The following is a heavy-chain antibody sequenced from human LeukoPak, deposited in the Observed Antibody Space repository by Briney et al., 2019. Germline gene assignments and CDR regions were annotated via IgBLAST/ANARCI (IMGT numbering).Heavy chain of an antibody. V-gene: IGHV4-30-4*08. Sequence: SETLSLTCTVSGGSISSYYWSWIRQPPGKGLEWIGYIYYSGSTYYNPSLKSRVTISVDTSKNQFSLKLSSVTAADTAVYYCARDSIGYCSSTSCYSDAFDIWGQGTMVTVSS. CDR3: ARDSIGYCSSTSCYSDAFDI. CDR2: IYYSGST. CDR1: GGSISSYY. D-gene: IGHD2-2*02. J-gene: IGHJ3*02.